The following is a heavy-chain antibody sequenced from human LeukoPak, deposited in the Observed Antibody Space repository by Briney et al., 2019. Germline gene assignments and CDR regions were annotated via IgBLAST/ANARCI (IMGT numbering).Heavy chain of an antibody. CDR3: AKGPLRGTAAAIDY. CDR1: GFTFNNYG. Sequence: GKSLRLSCAASGFTFNNYGMHWVRQAPGKGLEWVAVISYDGRSKHYPDSVKGRFTISRDISTDTLWLQMDSLRTEDTAVYYCAKGPLRGTAAAIDYWGQGTLVTVSS. V-gene: IGHV3-30*18. J-gene: IGHJ4*02. CDR2: ISYDGRSK. D-gene: IGHD2-2*01.